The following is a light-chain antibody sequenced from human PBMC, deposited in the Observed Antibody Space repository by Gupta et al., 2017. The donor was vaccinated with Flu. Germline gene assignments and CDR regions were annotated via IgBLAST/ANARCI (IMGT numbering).Light chain of an antibody. Sequence: DRVTITCRASQSISSWFAWYQQKPGKAPKLLIYKASSLESGVPSRFSGSGSGTEFTLTISSLQPDDFATYYCQQYNSYSLWTFGQGTKVEIK. J-gene: IGKJ1*01. CDR2: KAS. V-gene: IGKV1-5*03. CDR1: QSISSW. CDR3: QQYNSYSLWT.